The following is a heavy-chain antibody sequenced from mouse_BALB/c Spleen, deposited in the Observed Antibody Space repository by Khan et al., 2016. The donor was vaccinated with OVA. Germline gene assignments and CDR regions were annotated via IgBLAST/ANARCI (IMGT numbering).Heavy chain of an antibody. D-gene: IGHD4-1*01. CDR1: GFTFSNYG. CDR3: TSHLTGSFAY. J-gene: IGHJ3*01. V-gene: IGHV5-6*01. Sequence: EVELVESGGDLVKPGGSLKLSCAASGFTFSNYGMSWVRQTPDKRLEWVATISSDGSYTYYTDRVKGRFTISRDNAKNTLYLQMTSLWSEDTAMFYCTSHLTGSFAYWGQGTLVTVSA. CDR2: ISSDGSYT.